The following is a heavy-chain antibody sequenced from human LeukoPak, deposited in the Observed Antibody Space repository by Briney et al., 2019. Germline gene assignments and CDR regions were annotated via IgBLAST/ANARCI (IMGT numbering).Heavy chain of an antibody. CDR3: TRYLGSTCFDS. V-gene: IGHV1-18*01. D-gene: IGHD2-2*01. CDR2: ISAYNGHT. Sequence: GASVKVSCKASGYTFTSYGISWVRQAPGQGLAWVGWISAYNGHTNYAQKLQGRVTMTTDASTTTTYMELRSLRSDDTAVYYCTRYLGSTCFDSWGQGTLVTVSS. J-gene: IGHJ4*02. CDR1: GYTFTSYG.